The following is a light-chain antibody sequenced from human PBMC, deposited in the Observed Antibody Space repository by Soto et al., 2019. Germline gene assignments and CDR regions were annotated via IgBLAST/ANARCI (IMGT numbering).Light chain of an antibody. V-gene: IGKV3-11*01. J-gene: IGKJ1*01. CDR3: QQRSKRT. Sequence: EIVLTQSPATLSLSPGERATLSCRASQSVSSYLDWYQQKPLQAPRLLNYDASNRATGIPARFSGSGSGTDCTLAISILDREDFAVYSGQQRSKRTFGQGTQGEIK. CDR2: DAS. CDR1: QSVSSY.